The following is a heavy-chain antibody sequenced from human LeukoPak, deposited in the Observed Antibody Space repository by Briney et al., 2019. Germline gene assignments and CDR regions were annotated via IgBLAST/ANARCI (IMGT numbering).Heavy chain of an antibody. CDR3: ARRGGRNGWGDFDY. CDR2: ISVSGDST. J-gene: IGHJ4*02. V-gene: IGHV3-23*01. Sequence: GGSLRLSCAASGFCFNNHAMNWVRQAPGKGLEWVSTISVSGDSTFYADSVQGRFTISRDTSRNSLSLHMNSLSAEDTAVYFCARRGGRNGWGDFDYWGQGTLVTVSS. D-gene: IGHD3-10*01. CDR1: GFCFNNHA.